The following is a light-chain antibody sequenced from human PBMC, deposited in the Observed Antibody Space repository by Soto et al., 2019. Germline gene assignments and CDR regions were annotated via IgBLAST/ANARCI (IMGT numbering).Light chain of an antibody. CDR1: SSNIGSNT. J-gene: IGLJ2*01. Sequence: QSVLTQPPSASGTPGQRVTISCSGSSSNIGSNTVNWYQQLPRTAPKLLICSNNQRPSGVPDRFSGSKSGTSASLAISGLQSEDEADYYCAAWDDSLNGVVFGGGTKLTVL. CDR2: SNN. CDR3: AAWDDSLNGVV. V-gene: IGLV1-44*01.